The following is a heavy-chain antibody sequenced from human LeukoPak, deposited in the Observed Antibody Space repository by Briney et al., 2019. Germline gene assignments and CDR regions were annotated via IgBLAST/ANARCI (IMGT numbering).Heavy chain of an antibody. J-gene: IGHJ4*02. CDR1: GYTFTSYD. V-gene: IGHV1-18*01. CDR2: ISAYNGNT. Sequence: ASVKVSCKASGYTFTSYDINWVRQATGQGLEWMGWISAYNGNTNYAQKLQGRVTMTTDTSTSTAYMELRSLRSDDTAVYYCARSEYIVGAVYWGQGTLVTVSS. CDR3: ARSEYIVGAVY. D-gene: IGHD1-26*01.